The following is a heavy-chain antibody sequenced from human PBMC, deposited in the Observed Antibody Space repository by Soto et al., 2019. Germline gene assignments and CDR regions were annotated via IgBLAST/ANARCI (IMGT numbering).Heavy chain of an antibody. CDR1: GGSITSINW. CDR3: ATLELGAVS. V-gene: IGHV4-4*02. CDR2: IYHGGST. Sequence: VQLQESGPGLVRPSETLSLTCAVSGGSITSINWWSWVRQSPEKGLEWIGEIYHGGSTKYVPSLESRLTMSIDKSKNQFSLRLSSVTAADTAVYYCATLELGAVSWGPGILVTVSS. J-gene: IGHJ5*02. D-gene: IGHD1-7*01.